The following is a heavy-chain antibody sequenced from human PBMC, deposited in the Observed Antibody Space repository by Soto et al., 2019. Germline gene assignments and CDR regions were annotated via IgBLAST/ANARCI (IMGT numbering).Heavy chain of an antibody. J-gene: IGHJ3*02. V-gene: IGHV3-7*04. CDR1: GFTFSTYS. D-gene: IGHD3-22*01. CDR3: ARGDYYDISGPFSDAFDI. Sequence: PGGSLRLSCAASGFTFSTYSMNWVRQAPGKGLEWVANIKPDGSQKWYVDSVKGRFTISRDNAKSSLSLQMDSLRVEDTAVYYCARGDYYDISGPFSDAFDIWGQGTMVTVSS. CDR2: IKPDGSQK.